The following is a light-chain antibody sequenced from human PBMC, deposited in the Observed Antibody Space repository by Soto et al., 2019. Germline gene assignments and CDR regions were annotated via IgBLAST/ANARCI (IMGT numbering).Light chain of an antibody. CDR1: QSVSTN. Sequence: IVMTQSPATLSVSPGERATLSCRASQSVSTNLAWYQQTRGQAPRLLMFDASTRATGIPARFSGSGSGTEFTLTISSLQSEDFAVYYCQQYNNWPPTFGQGTKVDIK. CDR3: QQYNNWPPT. CDR2: DAS. V-gene: IGKV3-15*01. J-gene: IGKJ1*01.